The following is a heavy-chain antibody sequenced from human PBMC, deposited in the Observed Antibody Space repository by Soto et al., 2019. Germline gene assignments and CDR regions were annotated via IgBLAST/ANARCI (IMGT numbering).Heavy chain of an antibody. CDR1: GFTFSNAW. J-gene: IGHJ6*03. CDR2: IKSKTDGGTT. Sequence: EVQLVESGGGLVKPGGSLRLSCAASGFTFSNAWMSWVRQAPGKGLEWVGRIKSKTDGGTTDYAAPVKGRFTISRDDSKHTLYLPMNSLKTEDTAVYYCTTSCANGPECITYYYMDVWGKGTTVTVSS. D-gene: IGHD3-10*01. CDR3: TTSCANGPECITYYYMDV. V-gene: IGHV3-15*01.